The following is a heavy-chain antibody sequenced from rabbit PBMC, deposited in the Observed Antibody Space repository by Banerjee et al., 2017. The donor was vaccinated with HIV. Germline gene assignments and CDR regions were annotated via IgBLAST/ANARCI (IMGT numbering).Heavy chain of an antibody. CDR3: ARDKGSYAGYGYACL. CDR1: GIDFSSYYY. V-gene: IGHV1S45*01. CDR2: IYAGSSGST. Sequence: QQQLEESGGGLVKPGGTLTLTCKASGIDFSSYYYMCWVRQAPGKGLEWIACIYAGSSGSTYYASWAKGRFTISKTTSTTVTLQRTSLTAADTATYFYARDKGSYAGYGYACLWGPVTLVTV. D-gene: IGHD6-1*01. J-gene: IGHJ4*01.